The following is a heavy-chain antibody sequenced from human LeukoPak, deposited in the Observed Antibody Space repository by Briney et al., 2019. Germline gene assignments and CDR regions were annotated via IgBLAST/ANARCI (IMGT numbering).Heavy chain of an antibody. V-gene: IGHV1-24*01. CDR3: ATDPGETVPAAKGPRGDYCYGMDV. CDR1: GYTFSSHG. D-gene: IGHD2-2*01. CDR2: FDPEDGET. J-gene: IGHJ6*02. Sequence: ASVKVSCKASGYTFSSHGINWVRQAPGQGLEWMGGFDPEDGETIYAQKFQGRVTMTEDTSTDTAYMELNSLRSDDTAVYYCATDPGETVPAAKGPRGDYCYGMDVWGQGTTVTVSS.